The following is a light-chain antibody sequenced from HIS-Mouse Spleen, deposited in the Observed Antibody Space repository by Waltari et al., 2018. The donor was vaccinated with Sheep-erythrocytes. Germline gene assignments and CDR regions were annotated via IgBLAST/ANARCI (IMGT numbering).Light chain of an antibody. Sequence: QSALTQPRSVSGSPGQSVPISCTGTSNDVGGYNHFSWYQQHPGKAPKLMIYDVSKRPSGVPDRFSGSKSGNTASLTISGLQAEDEADYYCCSYAGSYTWVFGGGTKLTVL. CDR2: DVS. CDR3: CSYAGSYTWV. J-gene: IGLJ3*02. V-gene: IGLV2-11*01. CDR1: SNDVGGYNH.